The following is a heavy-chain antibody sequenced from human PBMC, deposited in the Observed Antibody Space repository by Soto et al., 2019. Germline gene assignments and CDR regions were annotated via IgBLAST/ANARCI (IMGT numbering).Heavy chain of an antibody. D-gene: IGHD3-22*01. CDR1: GFTFRSYA. Sequence: GGSLRLSCAASGFTFRSYAMSWVRQAPGKGLEWVSAISGSGGSTYYADSVKGRFTISRDNSKNTLYLQMNSLRAEDTAVYYCAKGLVHYYYSSGYFAYWGQGTLVTVSS. CDR2: ISGSGGST. J-gene: IGHJ4*02. V-gene: IGHV3-23*01. CDR3: AKGLVHYYYSSGYFAY.